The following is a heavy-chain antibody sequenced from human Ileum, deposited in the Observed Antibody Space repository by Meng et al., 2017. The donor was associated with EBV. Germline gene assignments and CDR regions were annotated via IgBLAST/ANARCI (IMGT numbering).Heavy chain of an antibody. CDR1: GFTVRSYH. D-gene: IGHD3/OR15-3a*01. CDR2: IYIGGDK. Sequence: VSRVVSGGGLSQPGGSLGLSSAPYGFTVRSYHMSWVRQVPGKGLEWVSTIYIGGDKFYADSVKDRFTISRDNSKNTLFLQMNRLTVEDTAVYYCARGPDWAKGGYWGLGTLVTVSS. CDR3: ARGPDWAKGGY. J-gene: IGHJ4*02. V-gene: IGHV3-53*01.